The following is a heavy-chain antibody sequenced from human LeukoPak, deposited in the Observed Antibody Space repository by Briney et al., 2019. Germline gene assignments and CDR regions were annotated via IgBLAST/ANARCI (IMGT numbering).Heavy chain of an antibody. CDR3: ARYLGATFDH. D-gene: IGHD1-26*01. J-gene: IGHJ4*02. V-gene: IGHV4-59*01. CDR2: IYYSGST. CDR1: GGPISSYY. Sequence: SETLSLTCTVSGGPISSYYWSWIRQPPGKGLEWIGYIYYSGSTNYNPSLKSRVTISVDTSKNQLSLKLSSVTAADTAVYYCARYLGATFDHWGQGTLVTVSS.